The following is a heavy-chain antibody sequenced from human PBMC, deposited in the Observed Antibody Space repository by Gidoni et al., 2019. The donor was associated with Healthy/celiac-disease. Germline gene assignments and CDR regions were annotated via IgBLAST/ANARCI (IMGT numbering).Heavy chain of an antibody. Sequence: QVQLQQWGAGLLKTSETLSHTRSVYGWPFSGYYWSWIRKPPGKGPEWIEEINHSGSTNYNPSLNSRVTISVDTSKNQFSLQLSSVTAADTAVYYCARVPVTTSSAAFDIWGQGTMVTVSS. CDR1: GWPFSGYY. CDR3: ARVPVTTSSAAFDI. V-gene: IGHV4-34*01. D-gene: IGHD4-17*01. J-gene: IGHJ3*02. CDR2: INHSGST.